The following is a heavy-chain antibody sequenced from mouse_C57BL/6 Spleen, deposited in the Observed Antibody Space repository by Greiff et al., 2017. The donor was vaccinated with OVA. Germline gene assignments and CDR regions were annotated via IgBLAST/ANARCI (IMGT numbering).Heavy chain of an antibody. V-gene: IGHV1-4*01. D-gene: IGHD2-1*01. J-gene: IGHJ2*01. Sequence: VQLQQSGAELARPGASVTMSCKASGYTFPSYTMHWVKQRPGQGLEWIGYINPSSGYTKYNQKFKDKATLTADKSSSTAYMQLSSLTSEDSAVYYCARSGAYVNSLYFDCWGQGTTLTVSS. CDR2: INPSSGYT. CDR1: GYTFPSYT. CDR3: ARSGAYVNSLYFDC.